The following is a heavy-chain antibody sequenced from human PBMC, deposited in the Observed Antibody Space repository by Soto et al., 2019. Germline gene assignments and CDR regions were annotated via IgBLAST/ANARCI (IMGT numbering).Heavy chain of an antibody. CDR3: ARQATDRYYDLGYYYYMDV. Sequence: GESLKISCKGSGYSFTSYWIGWVRQMPGKGLEWMGIIYPGDSDTRYSPSFQGQVTISADKSISTAYLQWSSLKASDTAMYYCARQATDRYYDLGYYYYMDVWGKGTTVTVSS. D-gene: IGHD3-3*01. J-gene: IGHJ6*03. CDR2: IYPGDSDT. V-gene: IGHV5-51*01. CDR1: GYSFTSYW.